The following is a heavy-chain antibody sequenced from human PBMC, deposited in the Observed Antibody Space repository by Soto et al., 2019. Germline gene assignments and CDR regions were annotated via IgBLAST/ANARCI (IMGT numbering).Heavy chain of an antibody. Sequence: EASVKVSCKASGYTFTSYYMHWVRQAPGQGLEWMGIINPSGGSTSYAQKFQGRVTMTRDTSTSTVYMELSSLRSEDTAVYYCARTYCGGDCYPDDAFDIWGQGTMVTVSS. V-gene: IGHV1-46*01. CDR1: GYTFTSYY. J-gene: IGHJ3*02. CDR3: ARTYCGGDCYPDDAFDI. CDR2: INPSGGST. D-gene: IGHD2-21*02.